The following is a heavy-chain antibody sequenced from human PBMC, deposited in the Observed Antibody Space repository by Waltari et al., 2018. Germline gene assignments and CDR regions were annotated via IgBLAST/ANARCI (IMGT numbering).Heavy chain of an antibody. D-gene: IGHD2-8*01. CDR3: ARGVGSPGDF. V-gene: IGHV5-10-1*03. CDR1: GYSFTNYW. Sequence: EVHLVQSGAEVKKPGESLKISCKGSGYSFTNYWFNWVRQMPGKGLEWMGRIDPSDSETNYSPSFQGHVTISADKSTNTAYLQWSTLKASDTAMYYCARGVGSPGDFWGQGTLVTVSS. CDR2: IDPSDSET. J-gene: IGHJ4*02.